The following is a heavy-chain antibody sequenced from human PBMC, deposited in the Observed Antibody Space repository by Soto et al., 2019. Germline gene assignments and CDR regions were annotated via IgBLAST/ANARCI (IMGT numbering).Heavy chain of an antibody. V-gene: IGHV3-23*01. D-gene: IGHD6-13*01. CDR2: MRGTGGST. J-gene: IGHJ4*02. Sequence: EVQLLESGGGLVQPGGSLRLSCAAYGFAFGSYVMAWVRQAPGKGLEWVSAMRGTGGSTYYPDSVKGRFTISRDNSENTLFLQMNSLRAEDTAIYYCAKASGSSWPYYFDSWGQGTLVTVSS. CDR3: AKASGSSWPYYFDS. CDR1: GFAFGSYV.